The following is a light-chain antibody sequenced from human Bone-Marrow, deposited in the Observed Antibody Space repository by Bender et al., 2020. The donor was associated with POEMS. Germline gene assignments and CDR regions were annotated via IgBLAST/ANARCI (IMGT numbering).Light chain of an antibody. Sequence: SYVLTQAPSLSVAPGQTARMTCEGDNVGSKALHWYQQKAGQPPVLVMYDDTQRPSGIPERFSGSNAANTAALTITRVEAGDGADYFCQVLDLTGGRFVVFGGGTRLTVL. CDR3: QVLDLTGGRFVV. CDR2: DDT. CDR1: NVGSKA. V-gene: IGLV3-21*02. J-gene: IGLJ2*01.